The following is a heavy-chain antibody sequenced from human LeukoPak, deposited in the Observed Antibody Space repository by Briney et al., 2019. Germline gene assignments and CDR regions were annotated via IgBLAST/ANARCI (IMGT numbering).Heavy chain of an antibody. CDR2: IIPIFGTA. J-gene: IGHJ6*02. D-gene: IGHD3-3*01. CDR3: ATDRARGSVPYYDFWSGSRVYYYGMDV. Sequence: SVKVSCKASGGTFSSYAISWVRQAPGQGLEWMGGIIPIFGTANYAQKFQGRVTITADESTSTAYMELSSLRSEDTAVYYCATDRARGSVPYYDFWSGSRVYYYGMDVWGQGTTVTVSS. V-gene: IGHV1-69*13. CDR1: GGTFSSYA.